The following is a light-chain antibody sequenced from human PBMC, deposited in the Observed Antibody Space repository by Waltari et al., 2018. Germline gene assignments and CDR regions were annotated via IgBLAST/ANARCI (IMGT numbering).Light chain of an antibody. CDR1: QSIDTW. CDR2: LAS. J-gene: IGKJ2*01. Sequence: DIQMTQSPSTLSASVGYRVTITCRASQSIDTWLAWYQQKPGKAPKVLIYLASNLEGGVPSRFSGSGSGTEFTLTISSLQPDDAATYYCQQYSRFSYTFGQGTKVEIK. CDR3: QQYSRFSYT. V-gene: IGKV1-5*03.